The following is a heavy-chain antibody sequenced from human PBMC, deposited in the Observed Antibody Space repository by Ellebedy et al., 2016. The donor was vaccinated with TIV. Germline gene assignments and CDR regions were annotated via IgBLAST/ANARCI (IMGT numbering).Heavy chain of an antibody. CDR2: IYSGGET. J-gene: IGHJ5*02. CDR1: GFSVRSAY. V-gene: IGHV3-53*01. D-gene: IGHD6-19*01. Sequence: GGSLRLSCAASGFSVRSAYVTWVRQAPGKGLDWVSIIYSGGETFYADSVKGRCTISRDNSKNTLYLQMNSLRAEDTAVYYCARRIAVAGFDPWGQGTLVTVSS. CDR3: ARRIAVAGFDP.